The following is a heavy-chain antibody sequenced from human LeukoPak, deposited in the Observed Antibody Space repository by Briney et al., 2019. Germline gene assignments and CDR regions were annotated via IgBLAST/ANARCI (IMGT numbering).Heavy chain of an antibody. CDR1: GDTLISYA. V-gene: IGHV1-69*13. D-gene: IGHD2-15*01. CDR3: ARVECSGGNCYRNWLDP. J-gene: IGHJ5*02. CDR2: IIPMFRTA. Sequence: SVKVSCKASGDTLISYAISWVRQAPRQGLEWMGGIIPMFRTANYAQKFQDRVTIIADESTSTVYMELSSLRSEDTAVYYCARVECSGGNCYRNWLDPWGQGTLVTVSS.